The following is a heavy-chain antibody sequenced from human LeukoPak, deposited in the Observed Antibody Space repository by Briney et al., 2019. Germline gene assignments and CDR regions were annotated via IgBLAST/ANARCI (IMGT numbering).Heavy chain of an antibody. D-gene: IGHD3-10*01. J-gene: IGHJ4*02. CDR1: GGSISSGGYY. Sequence: SEPLSLTCTVSGGSISSGGYYWTWIRQHPGGGLEWIGYIYYSGSTYYNPSLKSRVTISVDTSENQFSLKLSSVPAADTAVYYCARGMFGSGSYYDYWGQGTLVTVSS. CDR3: ARGMFGSGSYYDY. CDR2: IYYSGST. V-gene: IGHV4-31*03.